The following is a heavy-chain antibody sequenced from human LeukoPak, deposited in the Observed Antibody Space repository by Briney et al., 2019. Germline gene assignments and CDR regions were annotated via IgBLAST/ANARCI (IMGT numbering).Heavy chain of an antibody. Sequence: GGSLRLSCTASGFTFSDYGMHWVRQPPGKGLEWVAIIWYDGSNKTYEDSVKGRFTISRDNSKNTLYLQMNSLRAEDTAVYYCARGVDYYENSGTIDYWGQGTLVTVSS. CDR2: IWYDGSNK. CDR3: ARGVDYYENSGTIDY. D-gene: IGHD3-22*01. CDR1: GFTFSDYG. V-gene: IGHV3-33*01. J-gene: IGHJ4*02.